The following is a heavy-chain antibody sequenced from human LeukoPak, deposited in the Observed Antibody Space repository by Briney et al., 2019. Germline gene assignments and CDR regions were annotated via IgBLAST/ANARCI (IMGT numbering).Heavy chain of an antibody. CDR3: ARATRDDFGDVHDAFDV. D-gene: IGHD4-17*01. J-gene: IGHJ3*01. CDR2: IKEDGSKK. CDR1: GFTFSLYW. Sequence: GGSLRLSCATSGFTFSLYWMNWVRQAPGKGLEWVADIKEDGSKKYYVESVKGRFTISRDNAKNSVFLQMNTLRADDTAIYYCARATRDDFGDVHDAFDVWGQGPMVAVSS. V-gene: IGHV3-7*01.